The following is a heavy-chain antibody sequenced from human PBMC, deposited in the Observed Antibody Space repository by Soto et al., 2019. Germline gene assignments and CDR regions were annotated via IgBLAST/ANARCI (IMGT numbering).Heavy chain of an antibody. CDR2: IYYSGST. CDR1: GGSISSYY. D-gene: IGHD3-9*01. Sequence: SETLSLTCTVSGGSISSYYWSWIRQPPGKGLEWIGYIYYSGSTNYNPSLKSRVNISVDTSKNQFSLKLSSVTAADTAVYYCVRVTYYDILTGYYNGREYYFDYWGQGTLVTVSS. CDR3: VRVTYYDILTGYYNGREYYFDY. V-gene: IGHV4-59*01. J-gene: IGHJ4*02.